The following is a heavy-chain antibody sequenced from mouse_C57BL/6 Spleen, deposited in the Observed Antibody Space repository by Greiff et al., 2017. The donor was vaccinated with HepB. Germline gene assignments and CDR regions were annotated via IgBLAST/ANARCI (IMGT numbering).Heavy chain of an antibody. CDR2: IYPGSGST. V-gene: IGHV1-55*01. Sequence: VKLMESGAELVKPGASVKMSCKASGYTFTSYWITWVKQRPGQGLEWIGDIYPGSGSTNYNEKFKSKATLTVDTSSSTAYMQLSSLTSEDSAVYYCARGVDYFDYWGQGTTLSVSS. D-gene: IGHD1-1*01. CDR1: GYTFTSYW. J-gene: IGHJ2*01. CDR3: ARGVDYFDY.